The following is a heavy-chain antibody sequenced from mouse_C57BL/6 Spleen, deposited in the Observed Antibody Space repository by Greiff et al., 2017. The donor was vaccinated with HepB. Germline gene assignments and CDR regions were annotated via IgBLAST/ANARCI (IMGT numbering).Heavy chain of an antibody. Sequence: VMLVESGAELARPGASVKMSCKASGYTFTSYTMHWVKQRPGQGLEWIGYINPSSGYTKYNQKFKDKATLTADKSSSTAYMQLSSLTSEDSAVYYCARGDDGYPYWGQGTTLTVSS. V-gene: IGHV1-4*01. CDR1: GYTFTSYT. CDR3: ARGDDGYPY. J-gene: IGHJ2*01. CDR2: INPSSGYT. D-gene: IGHD2-3*01.